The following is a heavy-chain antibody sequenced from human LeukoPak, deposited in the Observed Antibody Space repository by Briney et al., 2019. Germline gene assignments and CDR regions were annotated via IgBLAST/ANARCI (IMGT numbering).Heavy chain of an antibody. D-gene: IGHD3-22*01. CDR3: VRSAFHAGSGNYYDY. V-gene: IGHV3-23*01. J-gene: IGHJ4*02. CDR2: ISISGDTT. Sequence: GGSLRLSCGASGFTFSSHAMTWVRQAPGKGLEWVSAISISGDTTYYADAVKGRFTISRDNSKNTVYLQMNSLRVEDTAVYYCVRSAFHAGSGNYYDYWGQGTLVTVSS. CDR1: GFTFSSHA.